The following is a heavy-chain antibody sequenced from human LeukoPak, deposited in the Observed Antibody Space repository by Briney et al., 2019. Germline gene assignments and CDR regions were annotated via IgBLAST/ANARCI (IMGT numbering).Heavy chain of an antibody. CDR1: GYTFTSYY. V-gene: IGHV1-46*01. CDR3: ARDRGSGLSPFDY. CDR2: INPSGGST. J-gene: IGHJ4*02. Sequence: ASVKVSFEASGYTFTSYYMHWVRQAPGQGLEWMGIINPSGGSTSYAQRFQGRVTMTRDMSTGTVYMELSSLRSEDTAVYYCARDRGSGLSPFDYWGQGTLVTVSS. D-gene: IGHD3-10*01.